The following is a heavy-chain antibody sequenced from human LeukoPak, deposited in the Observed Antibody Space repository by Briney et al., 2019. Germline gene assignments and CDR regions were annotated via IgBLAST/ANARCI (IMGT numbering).Heavy chain of an antibody. J-gene: IGHJ4*02. CDR2: ISTTSSYI. CDR1: GFTFSTYS. D-gene: IGHD3-10*01. Sequence: PGGSLRLSCAASGFTFSTYSINWVRQAPGKGLEWVSSISTTSSYIYYADSVKGRFTISRDNSKNTLYLQMNSLRAEDTAVYSCARASGPFDYWGQGTLVTVSS. V-gene: IGHV3-21*01. CDR3: ARASGPFDY.